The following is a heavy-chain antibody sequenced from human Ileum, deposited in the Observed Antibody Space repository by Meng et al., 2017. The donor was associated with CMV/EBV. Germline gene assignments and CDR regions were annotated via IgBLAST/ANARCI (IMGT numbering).Heavy chain of an antibody. Sequence: QTTLKESGPTPVKSTQTLTLTCTFSGFSVTTGGVGVGWIRQPPGKALIYCDDYNCYSPSLKSRLTITEDTSKNEVVLTMTNMDPVDAGTYYCAHFVGGHYPSRPDYWGQGTLVTVSS. CDR1: GFSVTTGGVG. D-gene: IGHD1-26*01. J-gene: IGHJ4*02. CDR2: IYCDDYN. CDR3: AHFVGGHYPSRPDY. V-gene: IGHV2-5*02.